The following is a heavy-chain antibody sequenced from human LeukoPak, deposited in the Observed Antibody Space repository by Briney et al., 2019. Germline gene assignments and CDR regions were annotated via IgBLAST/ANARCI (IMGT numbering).Heavy chain of an antibody. CDR1: GESVSSKNCA. J-gene: IGHJ4*02. Sequence: SQTLSLTCDISGESVSSKNCAWNWIRQSPSRGLEWLGKTYYRSKWYTDYAVSMNGRITISPDTSKNQFSLQLNSVTPDDTAMYYCARDVGTSGWHTFDYWGQGTLDTVSS. V-gene: IGHV6-1*01. CDR3: ARDVGTSGWHTFDY. CDR2: TYYRSKWYT. D-gene: IGHD6-19*01.